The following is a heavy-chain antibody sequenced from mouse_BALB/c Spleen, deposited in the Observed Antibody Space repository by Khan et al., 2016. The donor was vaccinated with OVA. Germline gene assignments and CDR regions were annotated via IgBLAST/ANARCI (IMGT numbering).Heavy chain of an antibody. V-gene: IGHV1S136*01. CDR2: IYPFNDDT. J-gene: IGHJ2*01. Sequence: VQLQQSGPELVKPGASVKMSCEATGYTFTSYVIHWVKQKPGQGLEWIGDIYPFNDDTKYNEKFKGKATLTSDTSTSTAYMELRSLTSEDSAVYCCANNDRYDVYFDYWGQGTTLTVSS. D-gene: IGHD2-14*01. CDR1: GYTFTSYV. CDR3: ANNDRYDVYFDY.